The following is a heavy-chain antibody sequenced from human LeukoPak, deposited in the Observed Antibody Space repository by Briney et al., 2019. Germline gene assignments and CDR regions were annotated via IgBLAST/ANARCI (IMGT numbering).Heavy chain of an antibody. Sequence: KPGGSLRLSCAASGFTFSSYAMSWVRQAPGKGLEWVSAISGSGGSTYYADSVKGRFTISRDNSKNTLYLQMNSLGAEDTAVYYCVNPYYDFWSGYNPDQYFQHWGQGTLVTVSS. CDR1: GFTFSSYA. V-gene: IGHV3-23*01. CDR2: ISGSGGST. D-gene: IGHD3-3*01. CDR3: VNPYYDFWSGYNPDQYFQH. J-gene: IGHJ1*01.